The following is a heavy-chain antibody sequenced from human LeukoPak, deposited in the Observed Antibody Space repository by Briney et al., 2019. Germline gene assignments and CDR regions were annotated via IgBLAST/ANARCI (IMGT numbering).Heavy chain of an antibody. CDR1: GFTFSNFA. CDR2: VSYDGSYK. Sequence: GGSLRLSCAATGFTFSNFAMHWVRQAPGKGLEWVAVVSYDGSYKYYADSVKGRFTISRDNSKNTLYLQMNSLRAEDTAVYYCARAPGYGAAYYLDYWGQGTLVTVSS. J-gene: IGHJ4*02. CDR3: ARAPGYGAAYYLDY. V-gene: IGHV3-30*04. D-gene: IGHD1-1*01.